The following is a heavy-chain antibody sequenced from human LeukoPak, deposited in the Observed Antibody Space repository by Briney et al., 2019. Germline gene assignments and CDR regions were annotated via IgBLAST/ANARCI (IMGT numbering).Heavy chain of an antibody. Sequence: GGSLRLSCAASGFTFTTYSMNWVRQAPGKGLEWVSYISGSSSTIYYADSEKGRFTISRDSAKNSLYLQMNSLRDEDTAVYYCASGWYYDSSGYYVDAFDFWGQGTMVTVSS. CDR3: ASGWYYDSSGYYVDAFDF. CDR1: GFTFTTYS. CDR2: ISGSSSTI. D-gene: IGHD3-22*01. V-gene: IGHV3-48*02. J-gene: IGHJ3*01.